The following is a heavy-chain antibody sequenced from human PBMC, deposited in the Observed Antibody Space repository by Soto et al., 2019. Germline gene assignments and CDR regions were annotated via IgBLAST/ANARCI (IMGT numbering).Heavy chain of an antibody. Sequence: GASVKVSCKASGGTFSSYAISWVRQAPGQGLEWMGGIIPIFGTANYAQKFQGRVTITADESTSTAYMELSSLRSEDTAVYYCAIQAGITMIVVVILGPFDYWGQGTLVTVSS. V-gene: IGHV1-69*13. CDR2: IIPIFGTA. CDR1: GGTFSSYA. D-gene: IGHD3-22*01. J-gene: IGHJ4*02. CDR3: AIQAGITMIVVVILGPFDY.